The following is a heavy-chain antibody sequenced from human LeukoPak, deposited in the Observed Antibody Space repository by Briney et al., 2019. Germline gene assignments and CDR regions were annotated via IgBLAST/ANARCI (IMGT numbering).Heavy chain of an antibody. Sequence: ASVKVSCKASGYTFTSYGISWVRQAPGQGLEWMGWISAYNGNTNYAQKLQGRVTMTTDTSTSTAYMDLRSLRSDDTAVYYCARDLMADYYDSSGYWLDYWGQGTLVTVSS. CDR2: ISAYNGNT. V-gene: IGHV1-18*01. CDR3: ARDLMADYYDSSGYWLDY. CDR1: GYTFTSYG. J-gene: IGHJ4*02. D-gene: IGHD3-22*01.